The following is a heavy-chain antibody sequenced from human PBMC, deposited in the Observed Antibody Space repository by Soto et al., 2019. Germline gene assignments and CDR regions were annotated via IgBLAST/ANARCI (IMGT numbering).Heavy chain of an antibody. V-gene: IGHV4-34*01. D-gene: IGHD6-19*01. J-gene: IGHJ4*02. CDR2: INHSGST. CDR3: ARGQRDGSGWYYYDY. CDR1: GGSFSGYY. Sequence: SETLSLTCAVYGGSFSGYYWSWIRQPPGKGLEWIGEINHSGSTNYNPSLKSRVTISVDTSKNQFSLKLSSVTAADTAVYYCARGQRDGSGWYYYDYWSQGTLVTVSS.